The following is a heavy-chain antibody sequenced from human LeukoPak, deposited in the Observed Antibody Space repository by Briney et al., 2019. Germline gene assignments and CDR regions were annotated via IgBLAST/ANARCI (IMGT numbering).Heavy chain of an antibody. J-gene: IGHJ5*02. CDR1: GGSISSHY. CDR2: IYDSGST. V-gene: IGHV4-59*11. CDR3: AKPSGYNWFDP. Sequence: PSETLSLTCTVSGGSISSHYWSWIRQPPGKGLEWIGNIYDSGSTNYNPSLKSRVTISVDTSKNQFSPKLSSVTAADTAVYYCAKPSGYNWFDPWGQGALVPVSS. D-gene: IGHD1-14*01.